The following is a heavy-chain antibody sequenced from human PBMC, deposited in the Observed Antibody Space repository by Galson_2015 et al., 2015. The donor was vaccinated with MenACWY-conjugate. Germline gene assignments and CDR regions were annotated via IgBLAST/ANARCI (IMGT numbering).Heavy chain of an antibody. CDR1: GFTFSSYW. CDR3: ARADYYDFWSGSQNWFDP. Sequence: SLRLSCAASGFTFSSYWMHWVRQAPGKGLVWVSRINSDGSSTSYADSVKGRFTISRDNAKNTPYLQMNSLRAEDTAVYYCARADYYDFWSGSQNWFDPWGQGTLVTVSS. V-gene: IGHV3-74*01. J-gene: IGHJ5*02. CDR2: INSDGSST. D-gene: IGHD3-3*01.